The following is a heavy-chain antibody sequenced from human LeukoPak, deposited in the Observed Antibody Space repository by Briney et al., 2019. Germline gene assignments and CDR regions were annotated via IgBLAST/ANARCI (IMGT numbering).Heavy chain of an antibody. CDR3: AKDLSKGLLYRRGMYYFDY. V-gene: IGHV3-30*02. D-gene: IGHD3-10*01. CDR1: GFTFSSYG. CDR2: IRYDGSNK. Sequence: GGSLRLSCAASGFTFSSYGMHWVRQAPGKGLEWVAFIRYDGSNKYYADSVKGRFTISRDNSKNTLYLQMNSLRAEDTAVYYCAKDLSKGLLYRRGMYYFDYWGQGTLVTVSS. J-gene: IGHJ4*02.